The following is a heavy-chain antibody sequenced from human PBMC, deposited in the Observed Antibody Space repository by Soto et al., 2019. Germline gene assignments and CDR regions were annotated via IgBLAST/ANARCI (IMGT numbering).Heavy chain of an antibody. D-gene: IGHD4-17*01. CDR3: ARQGDGPDYGDPYYFDY. CDR1: GCSISSSSYY. CDR2: IYYSGST. V-gene: IGHV4-39*01. J-gene: IGHJ4*02. Sequence: QLQLQESGPGLVKPSETLSLTCTVSGCSISSSSYYWGWIRQPPGKGLEWIGSIYYSGSTYYNPSLKSRVTISVDTSKNQFSLKLSSVTAADTAVYYCARQGDGPDYGDPYYFDYWGQGTLVTVSS.